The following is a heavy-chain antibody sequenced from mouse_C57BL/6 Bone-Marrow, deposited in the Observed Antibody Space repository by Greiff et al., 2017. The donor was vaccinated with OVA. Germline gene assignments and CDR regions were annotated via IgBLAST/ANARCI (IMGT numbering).Heavy chain of an antibody. J-gene: IGHJ4*01. CDR3: ARRDIYSSMDY. Sequence: VHLVESGPELVKPGASVKISCKASGYAFSSSWMNWVKQRPGKGLEWIGRIYPGDGDTNYNGKFKGKATLTADKSSSTAYMQLSSLTSEDSAVYFCARRDIYSSMDYWGQGTSVTVSS. V-gene: IGHV1-82*01. D-gene: IGHD2-1*01. CDR1: GYAFSSSW. CDR2: IYPGDGDT.